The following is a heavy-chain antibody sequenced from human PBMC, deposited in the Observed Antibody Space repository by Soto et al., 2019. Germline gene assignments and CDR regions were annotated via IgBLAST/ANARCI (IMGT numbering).Heavy chain of an antibody. CDR3: ISTLGARFDY. V-gene: IGHV1-46*03. Sequence: GASVKVSCKASGYTFTSQNMHWVRQAPGQGLEWMGVINPSIGTTTYAQKFQGRVTMTSDTSTSSVYMEVGSLRSEDTAVYYCISTLGARFDYWGQGTLVTVSS. J-gene: IGHJ4*02. CDR1: GYTFTSQN. D-gene: IGHD1-26*01. CDR2: INPSIGTT.